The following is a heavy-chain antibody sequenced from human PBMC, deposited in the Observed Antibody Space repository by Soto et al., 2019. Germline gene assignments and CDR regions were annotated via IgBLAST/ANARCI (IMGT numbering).Heavy chain of an antibody. CDR3: TRRTSGYFGY. J-gene: IGHJ4*02. V-gene: IGHV3-23*03. Sequence: PGGSLRLSCAASGFTFSDYTMSWVRQAPGKVLESISVILSDYNTYYAGSVRGRFTISRDNSKNTLYLEMNSLRAEDTAVYYCTRRTSGYFGYWGQGALVTVS. CDR2: ILSDYNT. CDR1: GFTFSDYT. D-gene: IGHD2-15*01.